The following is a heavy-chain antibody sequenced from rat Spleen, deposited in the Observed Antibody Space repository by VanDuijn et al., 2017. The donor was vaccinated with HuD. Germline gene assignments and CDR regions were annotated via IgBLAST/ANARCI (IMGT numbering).Heavy chain of an antibody. Sequence: EVQLVESGGGLVQPGRSLKLSCAASGFTFSNYGMAWVRQAPTKGLEWVATITSDGHNTYYRDSVKDRFTISRDNAESTLYLQMDSLRSEATATYYCASLMYTPDYLGVMDAWGQGASVTVSS. CDR1: GFTFSNYG. CDR2: ITSDGHNT. CDR3: ASLMYTPDYLGVMDA. J-gene: IGHJ4*01. V-gene: IGHV5-29*01. D-gene: IGHD1-6*01.